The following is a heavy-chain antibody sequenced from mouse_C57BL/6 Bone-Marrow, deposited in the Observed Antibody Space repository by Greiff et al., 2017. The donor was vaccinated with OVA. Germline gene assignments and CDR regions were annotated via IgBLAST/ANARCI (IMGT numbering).Heavy chain of an antibody. D-gene: IGHD2-3*01. CDR1: GYTFTSYW. V-gene: IGHV1-72*01. CDR3: SSWHDGYYVDYYAMYY. Sequence: QVQLQQPGAELVKPGASVKLSCKASGYTFTSYWMHWVKQRPGRGLEWIGRIDPNSGGTKYNEKFKSKATLTVDNPSSTAYMQLSSLTSEDSAVYYCSSWHDGYYVDYYAMYYWGQGTSVTVSS. CDR2: IDPNSGGT. J-gene: IGHJ4*01.